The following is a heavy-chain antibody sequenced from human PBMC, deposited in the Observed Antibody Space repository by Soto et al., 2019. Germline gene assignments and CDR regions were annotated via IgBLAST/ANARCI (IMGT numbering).Heavy chain of an antibody. V-gene: IGHV3-23*01. Sequence: EVQLLESGGGLEQTGGSLRLSCAASGFNFDSYAMGWVRQAPGKGLEWVSAISSRGDRVYYADSVKGRSTISRDNSKNTLFLQMNSLRAEDTAVFYCAKAPHASDYAGRGFDLWGQGTLVTVSS. J-gene: IGHJ4*02. CDR1: GFNFDSYA. CDR2: ISSRGDRV. D-gene: IGHD5-12*01. CDR3: AKAPHASDYAGRGFDL.